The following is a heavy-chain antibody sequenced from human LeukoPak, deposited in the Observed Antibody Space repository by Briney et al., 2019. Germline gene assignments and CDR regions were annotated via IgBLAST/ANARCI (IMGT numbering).Heavy chain of an antibody. CDR3: ARGGGYNWFDP. J-gene: IGHJ5*02. CDR1: GGSFSGYY. V-gene: IGHV4-34*01. CDR2: INHSGST. Sequence: SETLSLTCAVYGGSFSGYYWSWIRQPPGRGLEWIGEINHSGSTNYNPSLKSRVTISVDTSKNQFSLKLTSVTAADTAVYYCARGGGYNWFDPWGQGTLVTVSS.